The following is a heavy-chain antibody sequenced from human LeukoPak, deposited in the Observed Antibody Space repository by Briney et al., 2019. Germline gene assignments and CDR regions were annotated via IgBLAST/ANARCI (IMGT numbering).Heavy chain of an antibody. Sequence: SETLSLTCAVYGGSFSGYYWSWIRQPPGKGLEWIGEINHSGSTNYNPSLKSRVTISVDTSKNQFSLKLSSVTAADTAVYYCARGVNRVAHFDYWGQGTLVTVSS. CDR3: ARGVNRVAHFDY. D-gene: IGHD1-14*01. J-gene: IGHJ4*02. CDR2: INHSGST. CDR1: GGSFSGYY. V-gene: IGHV4-34*01.